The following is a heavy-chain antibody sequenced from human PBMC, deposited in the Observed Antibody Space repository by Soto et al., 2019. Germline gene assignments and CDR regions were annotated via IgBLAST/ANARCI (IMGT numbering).Heavy chain of an antibody. CDR2: IIPILGSA. CDR1: GGSCSSNA. J-gene: IGHJ3*02. D-gene: IGHD1-26*01. CDR3: ASRERVDAFDI. Sequence: QVQLVQSGAEVKKPGSSVKVSCKASGGSCSSNAISWVRQAPGQGLEWMGGIIPILGSANYAQKFQDRLTITADGSTTTTYMELNSLRSEDAAVYYSASRERVDAFDIWGQGTLVTVSS. V-gene: IGHV1-69*01.